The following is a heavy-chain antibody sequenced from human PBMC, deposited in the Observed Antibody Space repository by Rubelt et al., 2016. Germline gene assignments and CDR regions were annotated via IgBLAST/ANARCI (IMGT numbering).Heavy chain of an antibody. CDR1: GGSISSSSYY. Sequence: QLQLQESGPGLVKPSETLSHTCTVSGGSISSSSYYWGWIRQPPGKGLEWIGSIYYSGSTYYNPSLKMRFTMSVDTSKNQFSLKLSSVTAADAAVDYCAREGGGINSVFDYWGQGTLVTVSS. V-gene: IGHV4-39*07. J-gene: IGHJ4*02. CDR2: IYYSGST. D-gene: IGHD1-26*01. CDR3: AREGGGINSVFDY.